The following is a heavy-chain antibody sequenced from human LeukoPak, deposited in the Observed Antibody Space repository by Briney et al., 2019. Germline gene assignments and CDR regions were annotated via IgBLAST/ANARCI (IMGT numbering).Heavy chain of an antibody. CDR1: GFTFSSFW. D-gene: IGHD5-12*01. CDR3: ARGGIYSGYTHLDY. V-gene: IGHV3-7*01. CDR2: IKADGSEK. Sequence: GGSLRLSCAASGFTFSSFWMSWVRQAPGKGLEWVANIKADGSEKYDVDSVKGRFTISRDNAKNSLYLQMNSLRAEDTAVYYCARGGIYSGYTHLDYWGQGTLVTVSS. J-gene: IGHJ4*02.